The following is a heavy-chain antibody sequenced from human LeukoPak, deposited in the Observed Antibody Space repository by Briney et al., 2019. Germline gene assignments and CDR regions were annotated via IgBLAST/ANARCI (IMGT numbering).Heavy chain of an antibody. Sequence: ASVTVSFTASEYTFTSYYMHWVRQAPGQGLEWMGIINPSGDSTGYAQKFQGRVTVTKDVSTYTLYMELSSLTSEDTAVYYCARDLGGYWGFDYWGQGTLVTVSS. J-gene: IGHJ4*02. CDR2: INPSGDST. V-gene: IGHV1-46*01. D-gene: IGHD7-27*01. CDR1: EYTFTSYY. CDR3: ARDLGGYWGFDY.